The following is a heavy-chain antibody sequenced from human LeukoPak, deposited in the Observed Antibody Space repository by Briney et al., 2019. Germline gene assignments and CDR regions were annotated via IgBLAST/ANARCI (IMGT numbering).Heavy chain of an antibody. CDR1: GGSISSYY. J-gene: IGHJ4*02. Sequence: SETLSLTCTVSGGSISSYYWSWLRQPPGKGLEYIGYTHYSGSANYNPSLTSRVIISVDTSKNQFSLKLSPVIAADTAVYYCARVGVDYSGNILKYFFDYWGQGTLVTVSS. V-gene: IGHV4-59*12. CDR2: THYSGSA. D-gene: IGHD4-23*01. CDR3: ARVGVDYSGNILKYFFDY.